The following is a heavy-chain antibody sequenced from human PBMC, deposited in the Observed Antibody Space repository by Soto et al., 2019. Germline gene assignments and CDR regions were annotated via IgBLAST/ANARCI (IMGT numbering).Heavy chain of an antibody. V-gene: IGHV4-59*01. Sequence: SETLSLTCTVSGGSISSYYWSWIRQPPGKGLEWIGYIYYSGSTNYNPSLKSRVTISVDTSKNQFSLKLSSVIAADTAVYYCARDPSVVAATSAFDIWGQGTMVTVSS. CDR2: IYYSGST. D-gene: IGHD2-15*01. CDR1: GGSISSYY. J-gene: IGHJ3*02. CDR3: ARDPSVVAATSAFDI.